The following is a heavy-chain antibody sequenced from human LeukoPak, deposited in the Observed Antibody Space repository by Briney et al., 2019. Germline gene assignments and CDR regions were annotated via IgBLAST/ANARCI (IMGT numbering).Heavy chain of an antibody. CDR1: GFIFSSYW. J-gene: IGHJ4*02. CDR2: IYSGGST. Sequence: GGSLRLSCAASGFIFSSYWMSWVRQAPGKGLEWVSVIYSGGSTDYADSVKGRFTISRDNSKNTLYLQMNSLRAEDTAVYYCARVLFGYSYGYYFDYWGQGALVTVSS. V-gene: IGHV3-53*01. D-gene: IGHD5-18*01. CDR3: ARVLFGYSYGYYFDY.